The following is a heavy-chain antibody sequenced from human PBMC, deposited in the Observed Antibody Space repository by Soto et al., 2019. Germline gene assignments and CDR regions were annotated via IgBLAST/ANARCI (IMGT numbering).Heavy chain of an antibody. J-gene: IGHJ4*02. D-gene: IGHD6-19*01. V-gene: IGHV3-74*01. Sequence: GGSLRLSCVASGFTFSTYWMHWFRQTPGEGLVWVSHTDSDGTFTTYADSVKGRFTISRDNVQNSLYLQMHSLRAEDTAVYYCARERGSGWTFDYWGQGTLVTVSS. CDR3: ARERGSGWTFDY. CDR1: GFTFSTYW. CDR2: TDSDGTFT.